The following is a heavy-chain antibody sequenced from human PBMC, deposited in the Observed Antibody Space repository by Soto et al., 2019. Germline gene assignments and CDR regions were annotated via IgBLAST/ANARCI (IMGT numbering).Heavy chain of an antibody. CDR2: IYHSVST. V-gene: IGHV4-30-2*01. J-gene: IGHJ4*02. CDR1: GGSISRGGYY. CDR3: ARVPDY. Sequence: QMQLLESGSGLVKPSQTLSLTCAVSGGSISRGGYYWGWIRQPPGKGLEWIGYIYHSVSTYYNPSLKSRVTISVDRSKNQFSLRLSSVTAADTAVYYCARVPDYWGQGTLVTVSS.